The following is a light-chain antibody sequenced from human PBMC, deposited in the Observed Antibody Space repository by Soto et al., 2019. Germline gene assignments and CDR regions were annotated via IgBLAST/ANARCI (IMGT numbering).Light chain of an antibody. V-gene: IGKV1-9*01. CDR2: AAS. CDR1: QGISSY. Sequence: IQLTQSPSSLSASVGDRVTITCRASQGISSYLAWYQQKPGKAPRLLIYAASTLQSGVSSRFSGSASGTAFSPTISSLRPKDFATYYCQHLNSYPMYTFGQGTKLEIK. J-gene: IGKJ2*01. CDR3: QHLNSYPMYT.